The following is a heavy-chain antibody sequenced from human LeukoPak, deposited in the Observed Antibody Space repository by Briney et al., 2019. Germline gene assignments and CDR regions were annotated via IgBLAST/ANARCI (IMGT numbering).Heavy chain of an antibody. J-gene: IGHJ5*02. CDR2: ISGSGGST. V-gene: IGHV3-23*01. D-gene: IGHD5-12*01. CDR1: GFTFSSYA. CDR3: ARDRGRGYSGYDDSFDP. Sequence: GGSLRLSCAASGFTFSSYAMSWVRQAPGKGLEWVSAISGSGGSTYYADSVKGRFTISRDNSKNSLYLQMNSLRAEDTAVYYCARDRGRGYSGYDDSFDPWGQGTLVTVSS.